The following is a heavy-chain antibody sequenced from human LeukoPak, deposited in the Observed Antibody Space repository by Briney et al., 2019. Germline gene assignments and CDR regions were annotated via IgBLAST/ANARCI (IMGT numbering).Heavy chain of an antibody. CDR1: GGSFSSYY. V-gene: IGHV4-59*01. D-gene: IGHD6-19*01. CDR3: ARRRPSVAANYFDY. J-gene: IGHJ4*02. Sequence: PSETLSLTCAVYGGSFSSYYWSWIRQPPGKGLKWIGYIYVTGSPNYNPSLKSRVTISVDTSKNQFSLKLSSVTAADTAVYYCARRRPSVAANYFDYWGQGTLVTVSS. CDR2: IYVTGSP.